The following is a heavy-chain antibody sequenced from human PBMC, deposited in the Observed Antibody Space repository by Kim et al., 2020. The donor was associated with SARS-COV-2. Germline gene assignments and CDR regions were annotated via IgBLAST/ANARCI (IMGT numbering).Heavy chain of an antibody. CDR1: GGSISSSSYY. CDR3: ARLSSVMITFGGVIVPSATYCDC. CDR2: IYYSGST. Sequence: SETLSLTCTVSGGSISSSSYYWGWIRQPPGKGLEWIGSIYYSGSTYYNPSLKSRVTISVDTAKNQFSLQLSTVTAADTAVYYCARLSSVMITFGGVIVPSATYCDCWGQGPLAAASS. V-gene: IGHV4-39*01. D-gene: IGHD3-16*02. J-gene: IGHJ4*02.